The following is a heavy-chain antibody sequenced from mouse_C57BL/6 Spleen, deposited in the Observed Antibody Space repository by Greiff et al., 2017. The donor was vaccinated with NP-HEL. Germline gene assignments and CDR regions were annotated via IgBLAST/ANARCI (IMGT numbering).Heavy chain of an antibody. CDR1: GYTFTSYW. CDR2: INPSNGGT. Sequence: VQLHQPGTELVKPGASVTLSCQASGYTFTSYWMHWVKQRPGQGLEWIGNINPSNGGTHYNEKFKSKATLTVDKSSSSAYMQLSSLTSEDSAVYYCARLYYDYVGVAYWGQGTLVTVSA. V-gene: IGHV1-53*01. CDR3: ARLYYDYVGVAY. D-gene: IGHD2-4*01. J-gene: IGHJ3*01.